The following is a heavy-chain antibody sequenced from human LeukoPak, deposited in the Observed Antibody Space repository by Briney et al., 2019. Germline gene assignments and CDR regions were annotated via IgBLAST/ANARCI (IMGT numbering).Heavy chain of an antibody. D-gene: IGHD5-24*01. CDR2: INHSGST. Sequence: PSETLSLTCAVYGGSFSGYYWSWIRQPPGKGLEWIGEINHSGSTNYNPSLKSRVTISVDTSKNQFSLKLSSVTAADTAVYYCASLPSMGYYYYYMDVWGKGTTVTVSS. CDR1: GGSFSGYY. V-gene: IGHV4-34*01. J-gene: IGHJ6*03. CDR3: ASLPSMGYYYYYMDV.